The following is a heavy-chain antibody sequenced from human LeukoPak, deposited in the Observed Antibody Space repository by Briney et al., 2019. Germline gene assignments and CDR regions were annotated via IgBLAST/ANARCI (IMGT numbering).Heavy chain of an antibody. CDR1: GFTLRSYV. Sequence: GGSLRLSCVASGFTLRSYVMNWVRQTPGKGLGWSSSISGSGDSTFYADSVKGRFTISRDNSKNTLYLQMNSLRAEDTAVYYCAKRKGGLRDPDYWGQGTLVTVSS. J-gene: IGHJ4*02. CDR3: AKRKGGLRDPDY. V-gene: IGHV3-23*01. D-gene: IGHD3-16*01. CDR2: ISGSGDST.